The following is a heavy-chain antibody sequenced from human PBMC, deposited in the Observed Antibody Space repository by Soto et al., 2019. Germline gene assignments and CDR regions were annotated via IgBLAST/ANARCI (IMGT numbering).Heavy chain of an antibody. CDR3: ARWYDSSGYESKFDY. D-gene: IGHD3-22*01. Sequence: QVQLVQSGAEVKKPGSSVKVSCKASGGTFSSYAISWVRQAPGQGLEWMGGIIPIFGTANYAQKFQGSVTITADESTSTAYMELSSLRSEDTAVYYCARWYDSSGYESKFDYWGQGTLVTVSS. V-gene: IGHV1-69*01. J-gene: IGHJ4*02. CDR1: GGTFSSYA. CDR2: IIPIFGTA.